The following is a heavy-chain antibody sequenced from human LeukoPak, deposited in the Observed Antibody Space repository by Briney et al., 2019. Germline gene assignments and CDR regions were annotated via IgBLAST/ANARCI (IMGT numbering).Heavy chain of an antibody. CDR2: IKQDGSEK. J-gene: IGHJ4*02. D-gene: IGHD3-10*01. V-gene: IGHV3-7*04. CDR3: ARDLRITMVRGVDLDY. Sequence: GGSLRLSCAASGFTFNIYAMSWVRQAPGKGLEWVANIKQDGSEKYYVDSVKGRFTISRDNAKNSLYLQMNSLRAEDTAVYYCARDLRITMVRGVDLDYWGQGTLVTVSS. CDR1: GFTFNIYA.